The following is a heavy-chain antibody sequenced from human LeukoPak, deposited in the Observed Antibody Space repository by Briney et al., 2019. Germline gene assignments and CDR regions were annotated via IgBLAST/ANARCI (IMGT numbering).Heavy chain of an antibody. J-gene: IGHJ5*02. CDR2: IYYSGST. D-gene: IGHD3-10*01. Sequence: PSETLSLTCTVSGGSISSGGYYWSWIRQHPGKGLEWIGYIYYSGSTYYNPSPKSRVTISVDTSKNQFSLKLSSVTAADTAVYYCARVGSTNWFDPWGQGTLVTVSS. CDR1: GGSISSGGYY. V-gene: IGHV4-31*03. CDR3: ARVGSTNWFDP.